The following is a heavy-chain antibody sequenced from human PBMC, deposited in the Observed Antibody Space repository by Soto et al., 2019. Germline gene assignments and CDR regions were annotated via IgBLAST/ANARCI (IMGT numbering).Heavy chain of an antibody. CDR2: IYYSGST. J-gene: IGHJ3*01. Sequence: QLQLQESGPGLVKPSETLSLTCTVSGGSISSSSYYWGWIRQPPGKGLEWIGSIYYSGSTYYNPSLKSRVTISVDTSKNQFSLKLSSVTAADTAVYYCAKTLNLSFIALWGQGTMVTVSS. CDR1: GGSISSSSYY. V-gene: IGHV4-39*01. CDR3: AKTLNLSFIAL. D-gene: IGHD6-13*01.